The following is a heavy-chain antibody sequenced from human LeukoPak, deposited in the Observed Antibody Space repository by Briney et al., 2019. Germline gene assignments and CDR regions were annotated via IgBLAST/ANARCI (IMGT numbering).Heavy chain of an antibody. CDR1: GGSISSGDYY. J-gene: IGHJ4*02. Sequence: SETLSLTCTVSGGSISSGDYYWSWIRQPPGKGLEWIGYIYYSGSTYYNPSLKSRVTISVDTSKNQFSLKLSSVTAADTAVYYCARSRAYCSSTSCSPFDYWGQGTLVTVSS. D-gene: IGHD2-2*01. CDR2: IYYSGST. V-gene: IGHV4-30-4*01. CDR3: ARSRAYCSSTSCSPFDY.